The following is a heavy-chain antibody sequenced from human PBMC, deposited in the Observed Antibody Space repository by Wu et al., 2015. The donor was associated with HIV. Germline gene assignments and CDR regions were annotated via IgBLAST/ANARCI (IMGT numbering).Heavy chain of an antibody. D-gene: IGHD2-2*02. V-gene: IGHV4-34*01. CDR2: INHSGST. CDR1: GGSFSGYY. Sequence: QVQLQQWGAGLLKPSETLSLTCAVYGGSFSGYYWSWIRQPPGKGLEWIGEINHSGSTNYNPSLKSRVTISVDTSKNQFSLKLSSVTAADTAVYYCARVPKGYCSSTSCYSFYYYYYMDVWGKGTTVTVS. J-gene: IGHJ6*03. CDR3: ARVPKGYCSSTSCYSFYYYYYMDV.